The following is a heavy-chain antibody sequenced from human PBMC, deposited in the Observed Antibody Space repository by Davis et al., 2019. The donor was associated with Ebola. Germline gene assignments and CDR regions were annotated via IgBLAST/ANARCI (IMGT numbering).Heavy chain of an antibody. CDR2: MNPNSGNT. J-gene: IGHJ4*02. Sequence: ASVKVSCKASGYTFTNYDINWVRRATGQGLEWMGWMNPNSGNTGYAQKFQGRVTMTRNTSISTAYMELSSLTSEDTAVYYCARGRGHYESSGGDFWGQGTLVTVSS. CDR3: ARGRGHYESSGGDF. CDR1: GYTFTNYD. D-gene: IGHD3-22*01. V-gene: IGHV1-8*01.